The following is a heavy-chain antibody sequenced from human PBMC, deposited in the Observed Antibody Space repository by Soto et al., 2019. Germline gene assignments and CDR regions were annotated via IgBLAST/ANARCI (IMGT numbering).Heavy chain of an antibody. D-gene: IGHD7-27*01. Sequence: LRLSCAASGFSFSNSPMHWVRQAPGKGPEWVALISYDGTNKFYADSVKGRFTISRDNSKSTPYLQVDSLRPEDAAVYYCARDPKTSGGQHWAFNYFDSWGQGTLVTVSS. CDR1: GFSFSNSP. V-gene: IGHV3-30-3*01. CDR2: ISYDGTNK. J-gene: IGHJ4*02. CDR3: ARDPKTSGGQHWAFNYFDS.